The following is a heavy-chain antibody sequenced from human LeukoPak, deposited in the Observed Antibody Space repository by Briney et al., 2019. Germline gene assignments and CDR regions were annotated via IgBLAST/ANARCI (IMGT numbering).Heavy chain of an antibody. CDR2: ISYDGSNK. J-gene: IGHJ4*02. D-gene: IGHD4-17*01. Sequence: GGPLRLSCAASGFTFSSYAMHWVRQAPGKGLEWVAVISYDGSNKYYADSVKGRFTISRDNSKNTLYLQMNSLRAEDTAVYYCARDVDYGDYLFDYWGQGTLVTVSS. CDR1: GFTFSSYA. V-gene: IGHV3-30-3*01. CDR3: ARDVDYGDYLFDY.